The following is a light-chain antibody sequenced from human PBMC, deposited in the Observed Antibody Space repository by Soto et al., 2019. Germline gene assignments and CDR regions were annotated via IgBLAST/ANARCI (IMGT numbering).Light chain of an antibody. Sequence: DIQMTQSPSSLSASVGDRVTITCRASQSISSYLNWYQQKPGKAPKLLIYAASSLQSGVPSRFSGSGSGTDFTLTISSLQPEDFAVYYCQQYFNWPPLTFGGGTKVEIK. CDR2: AAS. V-gene: IGKV1-39*01. CDR3: QQYFNWPPLT. J-gene: IGKJ4*01. CDR1: QSISSY.